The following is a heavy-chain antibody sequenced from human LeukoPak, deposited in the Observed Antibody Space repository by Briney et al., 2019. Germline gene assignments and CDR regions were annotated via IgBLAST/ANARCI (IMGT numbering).Heavy chain of an antibody. CDR3: AMGDYGGNRHFPK. J-gene: IGHJ4*02. V-gene: IGHV3-21*01. CDR1: GFTFSSYS. D-gene: IGHD4-23*01. CDR2: ISSSSSYI. Sequence: PGGSLRLSCAASGFTFSSYSMNWVRQAPGKGLEWVSSISSSSSYIYYADSVKGRFTISRDNAKNSLYLQLNSLRAEDTALYYCAMGDYGGNRHFPKWGQGTLVTVSS.